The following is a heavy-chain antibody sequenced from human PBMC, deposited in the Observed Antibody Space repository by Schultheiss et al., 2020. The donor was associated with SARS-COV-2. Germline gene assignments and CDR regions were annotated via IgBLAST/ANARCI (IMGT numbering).Heavy chain of an antibody. D-gene: IGHD2-2*01. CDR2: ISSNGGST. CDR1: GFTFSSYA. CDR3: ARSTSSTRSRYFDL. J-gene: IGHJ2*01. Sequence: GGSLRLSCAASGFTFSSYAMHWVRQAPGKGLEYVSAISSNGGSTYYADSVKGRFTISRDNAKNSLFLQMDSLRAEDTAVYYCARSTSSTRSRYFDLWGRGTLVTVSS. V-gene: IGHV3-64*04.